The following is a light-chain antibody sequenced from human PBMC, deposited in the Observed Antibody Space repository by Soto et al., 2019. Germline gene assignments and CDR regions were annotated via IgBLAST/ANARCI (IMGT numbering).Light chain of an antibody. CDR3: QNYNSAPLT. CDR2: AAS. J-gene: IGKJ4*01. V-gene: IGKV1-27*01. Sequence: DIQMTQSPSSLSASVGDRVTITCRASQDISNYLAWYQQKPGKVPQVLIFAASTLQSGVPSRFSGSASGTDFTLTISSLQPEYVATYYCQNYNSAPLTFGGGTKV. CDR1: QDISNY.